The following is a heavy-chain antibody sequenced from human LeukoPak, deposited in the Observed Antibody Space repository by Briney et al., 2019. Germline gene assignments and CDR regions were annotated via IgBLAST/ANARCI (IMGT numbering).Heavy chain of an antibody. V-gene: IGHV3-74*01. J-gene: IGHJ5*01. CDR2: IKGDGRHT. CDR1: GFTFSSYW. CDR3: VRDWDHYDFDS. Sequence: PGGSLRLPCAASGFTFSSYWMHWVRQAPGKGLVWVSRIKGDGRHTIYADSVKGRFTISRDNAKNTLYLQMKSLRAEDTAVYYCVRDWDHYDFDSWGQGTLVTVSS. D-gene: IGHD3-16*01.